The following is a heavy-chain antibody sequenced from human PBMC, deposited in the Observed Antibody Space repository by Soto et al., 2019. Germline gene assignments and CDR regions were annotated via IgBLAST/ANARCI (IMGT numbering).Heavy chain of an antibody. D-gene: IGHD2-2*01. Sequence: EVQLVESGGGLVQPGGSLRLSCAASGFTFSSYSMNWVRQAPGKGLEWVSYISSSRSTIYYADSVKGRFTTSRDNAKNSLYLQMNSLRAEDTAVYYCARDCPGSSTSCYGNEWFDSWGQGTQVTVSS. CDR2: ISSSRSTI. J-gene: IGHJ5*01. CDR3: ARDCPGSSTSCYGNEWFDS. V-gene: IGHV3-48*01. CDR1: GFTFSSYS.